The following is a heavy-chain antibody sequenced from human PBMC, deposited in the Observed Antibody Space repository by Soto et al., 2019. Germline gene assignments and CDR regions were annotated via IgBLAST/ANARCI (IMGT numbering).Heavy chain of an antibody. Sequence: EVQLLESGGGLVQPGGSLRLSCATSGFTFSTYALSWVRQAPGKGLEWVSAISGSGTSTYYADSVKGRFTISRDNSKNTLYLQMNSLRAEDTAVYYCAKAGLRAVGPAYYCDMDVWGQGTTVTVSS. CDR1: GFTFSTYA. D-gene: IGHD1-26*01. CDR3: AKAGLRAVGPAYYCDMDV. V-gene: IGHV3-23*01. J-gene: IGHJ6*02. CDR2: ISGSGTST.